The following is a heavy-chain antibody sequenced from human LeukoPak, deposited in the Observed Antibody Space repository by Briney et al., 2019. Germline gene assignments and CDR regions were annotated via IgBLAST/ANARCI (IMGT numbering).Heavy chain of an antibody. Sequence: SETLSLTCAVYGGSFSGYYWSWIRQHPGKGLEWIGYIYYSGSTYYNPSLKSRVTISVDTSKNQFSLKLSSVTAADTAVYYCARGVVAATPNAFDIWGQGTMVTVSS. CDR1: GGSFSGYY. D-gene: IGHD2-15*01. CDR2: IYYSGST. J-gene: IGHJ3*02. CDR3: ARGVVAATPNAFDI. V-gene: IGHV4-31*11.